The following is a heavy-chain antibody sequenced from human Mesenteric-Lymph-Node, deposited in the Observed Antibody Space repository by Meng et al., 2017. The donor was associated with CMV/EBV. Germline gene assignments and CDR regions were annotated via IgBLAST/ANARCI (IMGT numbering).Heavy chain of an antibody. CDR1: GYTFTGHY. D-gene: IGHD1/OR15-1a*01. Sequence: ASVKVSCKASGYTFTGHYIHWVRQAPGQGFEWMGWINPKSGATNSAQSFQGRVTMTRDTSISTAYMELSRLRSDDTAVYYCARAPLNTDEVDYWGQGTLVTVSS. CDR2: INPKSGAT. CDR3: ARAPLNTDEVDY. V-gene: IGHV1-2*02. J-gene: IGHJ4*02.